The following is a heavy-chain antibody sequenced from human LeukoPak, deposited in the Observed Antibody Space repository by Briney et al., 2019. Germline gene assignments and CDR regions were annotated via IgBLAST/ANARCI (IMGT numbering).Heavy chain of an antibody. Sequence: PGGSLRLSCAASGFTFSSYWMHWVRQAPGKGLVWVSRINSDGSGTSYADSVKGRFTISRDNAKNTLYLQMNSLRAEDTAVYYCARGIAAADIDYWGQGTLVTVSS. CDR1: GFTFSSYW. V-gene: IGHV3-74*01. D-gene: IGHD6-13*01. CDR2: INSDGSGT. CDR3: ARGIAAADIDY. J-gene: IGHJ4*02.